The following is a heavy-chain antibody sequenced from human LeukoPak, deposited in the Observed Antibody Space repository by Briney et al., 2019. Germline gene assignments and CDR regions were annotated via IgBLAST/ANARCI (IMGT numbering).Heavy chain of an antibody. V-gene: IGHV1-46*01. D-gene: IGHD1-1*01. Sequence: GASVKVSSKASGFTFTNYYMHWVRQAPGQGLEWMGIINPGDGSTTYARKFQGRVTMTRDTSTGTVYMELSNLTSEDTAVYYCARDLTGRLGRPDYWGQGTLVTVSS. J-gene: IGHJ4*02. CDR1: GFTFTNYY. CDR3: ARDLTGRLGRPDY. CDR2: INPGDGST.